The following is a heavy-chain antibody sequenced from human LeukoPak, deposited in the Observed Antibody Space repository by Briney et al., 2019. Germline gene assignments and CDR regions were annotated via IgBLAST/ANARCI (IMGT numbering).Heavy chain of an antibody. CDR3: ARGSSGYYWGAFDI. CDR2: INHSGST. V-gene: IGHV4-34*01. CDR1: GGSFSGYY. D-gene: IGHD3-22*01. J-gene: IGHJ3*02. Sequence: SETLSLTCAVYGGSFSGYYWSWIRQPPGKGLEWIGEINHSGSTNYNPSLKSRVTISVDTSKNQFSLKLSSVTAADTAVYYCARGSSGYYWGAFDIWGQGTMVTVSS.